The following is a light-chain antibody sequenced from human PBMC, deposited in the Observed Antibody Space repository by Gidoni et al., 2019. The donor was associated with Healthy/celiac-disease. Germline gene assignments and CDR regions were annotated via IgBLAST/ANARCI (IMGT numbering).Light chain of an antibody. J-gene: IGKJ2*01. Sequence: DIPMTQSPSTLSASVGDRVTLTCRASQSISSWLAWYQQKPGKAPKLLIYDASSLESGVPSRFSGSGSGTEFTLTISSLQPDDFATYYCQQYNSYSYTFXQXTKLXIK. CDR3: QQYNSYSYT. CDR1: QSISSW. CDR2: DAS. V-gene: IGKV1-5*01.